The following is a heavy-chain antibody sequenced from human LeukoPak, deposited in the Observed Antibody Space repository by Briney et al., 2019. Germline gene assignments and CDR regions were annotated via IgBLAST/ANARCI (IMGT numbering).Heavy chain of an antibody. CDR1: GGSISRSY. V-gene: IGHV4-59*08. CDR3: ARTSFELGYCSGGSCYFGTFDP. CDR2: IYYSGNT. D-gene: IGHD2-15*01. Sequence: SETLSLTCSVSGGSISRSYWSWIRQPPGKGLEWIGYIYYSGNTNYNPSLGSRVTISVDTSKTQFSLKLSSVTAADTAVYYCARTSFELGYCSGGSCYFGTFDPWGQGTLVTVSS. J-gene: IGHJ5*02.